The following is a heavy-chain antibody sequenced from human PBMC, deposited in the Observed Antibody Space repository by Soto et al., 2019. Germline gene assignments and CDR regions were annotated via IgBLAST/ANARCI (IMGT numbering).Heavy chain of an antibody. CDR2: ITPYNGNT. V-gene: IGHV1-18*01. D-gene: IGHD3-10*01. CDR3: ARAGDYGSFYFFDY. Sequence: ASVKVSCKASGYTFANYGVTWVRQAPGQGLDWMGWITPYNGNTHYAQKVQGRVTMTTDTSTSTAYMELWSLRSDDTAVYYCARAGDYGSFYFFDYWGQGTLVPVSS. J-gene: IGHJ4*02. CDR1: GYTFANYG.